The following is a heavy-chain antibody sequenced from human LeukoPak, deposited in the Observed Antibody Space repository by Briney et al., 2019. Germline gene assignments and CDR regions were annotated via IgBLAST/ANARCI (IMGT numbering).Heavy chain of an antibody. D-gene: IGHD3-22*01. V-gene: IGHV4-39*02. J-gene: IGHJ3*02. CDR2: IYYSGST. CDR3: AGEPMYYYASGYYVVDDAFDI. Sequence: SETLSLTCTVSGGSISSSSYYWGWIRQPPGKGLEWIGSIYYSGSTYYNPSLKSRVTISVDTSKNQFSLKLSSVTAADTAVYFCAGEPMYYYASGYYVVDDAFDIWGQGTMVTVSS. CDR1: GGSISSSSYY.